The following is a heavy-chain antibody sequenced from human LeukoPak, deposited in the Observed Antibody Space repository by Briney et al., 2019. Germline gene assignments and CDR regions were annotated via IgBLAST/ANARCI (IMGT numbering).Heavy chain of an antibody. D-gene: IGHD3-16*01. CDR3: AREWGAAFDY. CDR2: IHSDGYST. Sequence: GGSLRLSCAASGFTFSSYWMHWVRQAPGQGLVWVSRIHSDGYSTTYADSVKGRFIISRDNAKHTLYLQMNSLRAEDTAVYYCAREWGAAFDYWGQGTLVTVSS. CDR1: GFTFSSYW. J-gene: IGHJ4*02. V-gene: IGHV3-74*01.